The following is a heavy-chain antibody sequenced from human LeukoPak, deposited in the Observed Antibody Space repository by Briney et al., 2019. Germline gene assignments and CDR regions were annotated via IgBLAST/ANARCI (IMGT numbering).Heavy chain of an antibody. J-gene: IGHJ4*02. V-gene: IGHV3-7*01. Sequence: GGSLRLSCAASGFTFSSYSMNWVRQAPGKGLEWVANIKEDGSERYYVDSVKGRFTISRDNAKNSLYLQMNSLRAEDTAVYYCASGGRGTYYGSGSYVDFWGQGTLVTVSS. CDR1: GFTFSSYS. CDR3: ASGGRGTYYGSGSYVDF. D-gene: IGHD3-10*01. CDR2: IKEDGSER.